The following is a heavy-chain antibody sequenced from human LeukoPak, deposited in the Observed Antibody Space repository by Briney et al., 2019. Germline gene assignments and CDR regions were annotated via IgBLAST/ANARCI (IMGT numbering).Heavy chain of an antibody. V-gene: IGHV4-30-4*08. CDR1: GGSTSSGDYY. CDR2: IYYSGST. D-gene: IGHD2-2*01. CDR3: ATQTYRGYQLWGFDP. Sequence: NPSETLSLTCTVSGGSTSSGDYYWSWIRQPPGKGLEWIGYIYYSGSTYYNPSLKSRVTISVDTSKNQFSLKLSSVTAADTAVYYCATQTYRGYQLWGFDPWGQGTLVTVSS. J-gene: IGHJ5*02.